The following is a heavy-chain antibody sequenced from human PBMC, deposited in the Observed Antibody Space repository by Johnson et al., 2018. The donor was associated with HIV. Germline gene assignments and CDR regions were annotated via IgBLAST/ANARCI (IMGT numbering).Heavy chain of an antibody. CDR3: AKGTGNYELGAFDI. J-gene: IGHJ3*02. V-gene: IGHV3-43*01. CDR1: GFTFDDYT. Sequence: VQLVESGGGLVQPGRSLRLSCAASGFTFDDYTMHWVRQAPGKGLEWVSLISWDGGSTYYADSVKGRFTISRDNSKNSLYLQMNSLRTEDTALYYCAKGTGNYELGAFDIWGQGTMVTVSS. D-gene: IGHD1-7*01. CDR2: ISWDGGST.